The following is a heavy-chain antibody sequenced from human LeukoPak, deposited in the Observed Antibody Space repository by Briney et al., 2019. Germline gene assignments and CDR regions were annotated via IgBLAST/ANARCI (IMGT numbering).Heavy chain of an antibody. CDR2: IKQDGSEK. CDR3: ATLSTNYYMDV. V-gene: IGHV3-7*01. D-gene: IGHD2-2*01. CDR1: GFTIRSYW. Sequence: GGSLRLSCAASGFTIRSYWMSWVRQAPGKGLEWVANIKQDGSEKYYVDSVKGRFTISRDNAKNSLYLRMNSLRAEDTAVYYCATLSTNYYMDVWGKGTTVTVSS. J-gene: IGHJ6*03.